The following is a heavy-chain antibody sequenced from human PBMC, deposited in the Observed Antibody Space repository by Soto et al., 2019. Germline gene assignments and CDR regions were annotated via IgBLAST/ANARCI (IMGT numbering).Heavy chain of an antibody. D-gene: IGHD6-19*01. CDR3: ARNREAAAVAPYYFDY. CDR2: IYYSGST. V-gene: IGHV4-61*01. J-gene: IGHJ4*02. CDR1: GGSVSSGSYY. Sequence: KPSETLSLTCTVSGGSVSSGSYYWSWIRQPPGKGLEWIGYIYYSGSTNYNPSLKSRVTISVDTSKNQFSLKLSSVTAADTAVYYCARNREAAAVAPYYFDYWGQGTLVTVSS.